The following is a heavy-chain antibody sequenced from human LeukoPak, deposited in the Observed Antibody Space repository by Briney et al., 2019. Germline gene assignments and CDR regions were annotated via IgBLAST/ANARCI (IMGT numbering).Heavy chain of an antibody. V-gene: IGHV1-69*04. Sequence: ASVEVSCKASGGTFSSYAISWVRQAPGQGLEWMGRIIPILGIANYAQKFQGRVTITADKSTSTAYMELSSLRSEDTAVYYCARDGANGGNSRLVDYWGQGTLVTVSS. CDR2: IIPILGIA. D-gene: IGHD4-23*01. CDR3: ARDGANGGNSRLVDY. CDR1: GGTFSSYA. J-gene: IGHJ4*02.